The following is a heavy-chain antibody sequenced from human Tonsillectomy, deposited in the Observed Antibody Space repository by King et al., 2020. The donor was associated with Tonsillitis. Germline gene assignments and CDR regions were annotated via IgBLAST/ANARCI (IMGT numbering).Heavy chain of an antibody. CDR2: INAGSGYT. J-gene: IGHJ5*02. D-gene: IGHD6-19*01. Sequence: QLVQSGAEVKKPGASVKVSCKASGYPFISYAIHWVRQAPGQGLEWMGWINAGSGYTKYSQKFQGRVTINRDTSASTVYMELSSLRSEDTAVFYCARVEGVAGTGAPNWFDPWGQGTLVTVSS. CDR1: GYPFISYA. CDR3: ARVEGVAGTGAPNWFDP. V-gene: IGHV1-3*01.